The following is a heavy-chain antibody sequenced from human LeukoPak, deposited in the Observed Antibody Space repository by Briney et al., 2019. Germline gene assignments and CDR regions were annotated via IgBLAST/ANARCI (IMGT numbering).Heavy chain of an antibody. CDR2: IIPIFGTA. CDR1: GGTFSSYA. D-gene: IGHD2-15*01. J-gene: IGHJ4*02. V-gene: IGHV1-69*13. CDR3: ARDLGYCSGGSCYDY. Sequence: ASLKVSCKASGGTFSSYAISWVRQAPGQGLEWMGGIIPIFGTANYAQKFQGRVTITADESTSTAYMELSSLRSEDTAVYYCARDLGYCSGGSCYDYWGQGTLVTVSS.